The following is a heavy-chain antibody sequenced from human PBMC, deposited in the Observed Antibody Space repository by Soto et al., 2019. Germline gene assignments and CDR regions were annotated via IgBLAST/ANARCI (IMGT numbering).Heavy chain of an antibody. CDR1: GFSFSDFV. CDR3: AKDHWRSSLAINWFDP. D-gene: IGHD3-9*01. V-gene: IGHV3-23*01. Sequence: EVQLLESGGGLAQPEGSLRLSCAASGFSFSDFVMMWVRQAPGKGLEWVSSISDSGDTTYHADSVKGRFTISRDNSKNTLFLQMNSLRAEDTAVYYCAKDHWRSSLAINWFDPWGQGTLVTVSS. J-gene: IGHJ5*02. CDR2: ISDSGDTT.